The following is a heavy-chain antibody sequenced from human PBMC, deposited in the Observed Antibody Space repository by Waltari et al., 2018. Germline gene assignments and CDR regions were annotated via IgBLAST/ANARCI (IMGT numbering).Heavy chain of an antibody. CDR1: GYTFTSYF. V-gene: IGHV1-46*01. Sequence: QVQLVQSGAEVKKPGASVKVSCKASGYTFTSYFMHWVRQAPGRGLEWMGIMKPSGGSTSYAQKFQGRVSMTWDTATSTVFMELSSLRSEDTAVYYCARETSKWLVDPWGQGTLVTVSS. D-gene: IGHD5-12*01. CDR2: MKPSGGST. J-gene: IGHJ5*02. CDR3: ARETSKWLVDP.